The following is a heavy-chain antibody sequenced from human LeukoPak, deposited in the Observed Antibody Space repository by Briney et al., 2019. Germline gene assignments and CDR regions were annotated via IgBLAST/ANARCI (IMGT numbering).Heavy chain of an antibody. J-gene: IGHJ3*02. V-gene: IGHV3-13*01. CDR3: AGEGTGSYRFAFDI. CDR1: GFTFSSYD. CDR2: IGTAGDT. D-gene: IGHD3-16*02. Sequence: GGSLRLSCAASGFTFSSYDMHWVRQATGKGLEWVSAIGTAGDTYYPGSVKGRFTISRENAKNSLYLQMNSLRAGDTAVYYCAGEGTGSYRFAFDIWGQGTMVTVSS.